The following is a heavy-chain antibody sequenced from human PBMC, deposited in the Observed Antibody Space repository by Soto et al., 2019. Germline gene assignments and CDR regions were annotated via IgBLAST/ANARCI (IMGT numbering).Heavy chain of an antibody. D-gene: IGHD3-22*01. CDR3: ARGDYYSFDY. CDR1: GGSISNSGYY. J-gene: IGHJ4*02. Sequence: QLQLQESGPGLVKPSETLSLTCTVSGGSISNSGYYWGWIRQPPGKGLDWIGTFYYTGTTYYNPSLKSRVIISVDTSKNQFSLKLSSVTAADTAVYYCARGDYYSFDYWGPGTLVTVSS. V-gene: IGHV4-39*01. CDR2: FYYTGTT.